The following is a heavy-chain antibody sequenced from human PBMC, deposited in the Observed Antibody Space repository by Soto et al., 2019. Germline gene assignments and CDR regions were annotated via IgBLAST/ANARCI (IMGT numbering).Heavy chain of an antibody. V-gene: IGHV1-18*01. J-gene: IGHJ6*02. CDR1: GYTFTRYG. Sequence: QGHLVQSGAEVKKPGTSVKVSCKASGYTFTRYGISWGRQAPGQGLEWMGWISGYNGDTNYAQNLQGRVTMTIDTSTSTAYMELRRLTSDDTAVYYCAKNGQPPYYYYGLDVWGQGTTVTVSS. CDR2: ISGYNGDT. D-gene: IGHD2-8*01. CDR3: AKNGQPPYYYYGLDV.